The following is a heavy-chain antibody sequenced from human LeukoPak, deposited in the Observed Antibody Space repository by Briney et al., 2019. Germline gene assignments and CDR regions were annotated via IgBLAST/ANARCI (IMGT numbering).Heavy chain of an antibody. CDR3: ARGLFPLYSESDYPRKTFGAFDI. J-gene: IGHJ3*02. CDR1: GGSFSGYY. D-gene: IGHD1-26*01. Sequence: SETLSLTCAVYGGSFSGYYWSWIRQPPGKGLEWIGEINHSGSTNYNPSLKSRVTISVDTSKNQFSLKLSSVTAADTAVYYCARGLFPLYSESDYPRKTFGAFDIWGQGTLVTVSS. CDR2: INHSGST. V-gene: IGHV4-34*01.